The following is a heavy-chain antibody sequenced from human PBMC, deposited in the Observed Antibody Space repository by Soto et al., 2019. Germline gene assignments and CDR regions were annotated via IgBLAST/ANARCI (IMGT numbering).Heavy chain of an antibody. CDR2: IKSKTDGGTT. D-gene: IGHD4-17*01. J-gene: IGHJ4*02. V-gene: IGHV3-15*01. CDR1: GFSFSNAW. CDR3: TTGWDDYGDYAFCY. Sequence: PGGSLRLASAASGFSFSNAWMSWVRQAPGKGLEWVGRIKSKTDGGTTDYAAPVKGRFTISRDDSKNTLYLQMNSLKTEDTAVYYCTTGWDDYGDYAFCYWGQGTLVTVSS.